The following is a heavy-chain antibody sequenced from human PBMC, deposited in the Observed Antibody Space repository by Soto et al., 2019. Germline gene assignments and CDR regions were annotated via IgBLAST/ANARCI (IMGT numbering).Heavy chain of an antibody. Sequence: ASVKVSCKASGYTFTGYYMHWVRQAPGQGLEWMGWINPNSGGANYAQKFQGWVTMTRDTSISTVYMELSSLRSEDTAVYYCASNGYSSTWHSWFDPWGQGTLVTVSS. CDR1: GYTFTGYY. J-gene: IGHJ5*02. CDR2: INPNSGGA. D-gene: IGHD6-13*01. V-gene: IGHV1-2*04. CDR3: ASNGYSSTWHSWFDP.